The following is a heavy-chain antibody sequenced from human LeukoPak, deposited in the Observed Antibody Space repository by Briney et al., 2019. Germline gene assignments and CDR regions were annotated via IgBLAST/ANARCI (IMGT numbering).Heavy chain of an antibody. CDR2: IKSDGSTT. Sequence: GGSLRLACAASGFTFSSYWMHWVRQAPGKGLVWVSRIKSDGSTTTYADSVKGRFTISRDNAKNTLYLQMYSLRAEDTAVYYCARVVDTHFDYWGQGTLVTVSS. CDR1: GFTFSSYW. D-gene: IGHD5-18*01. CDR3: ARVVDTHFDY. V-gene: IGHV3-74*01. J-gene: IGHJ4*02.